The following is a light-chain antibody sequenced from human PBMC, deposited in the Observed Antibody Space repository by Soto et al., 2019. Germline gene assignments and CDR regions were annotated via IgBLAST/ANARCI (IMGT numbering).Light chain of an antibody. CDR3: AAWDDSLNGPYVV. CDR1: SSNIGSNA. Sequence: QPVLTQPPAASGTPGLRVTISCSGGSSNIGSNAVSWYQQLPGTAPKLLIYSNNQRPSGVPDRFSGSKSGTSASLAISGLQSEDEADYYCAAWDDSLNGPYVVFGGGTKVTVL. V-gene: IGLV1-44*01. J-gene: IGLJ2*01. CDR2: SNN.